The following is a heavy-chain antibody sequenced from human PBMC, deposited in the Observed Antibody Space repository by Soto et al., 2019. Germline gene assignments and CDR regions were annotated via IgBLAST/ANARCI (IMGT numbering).Heavy chain of an antibody. D-gene: IGHD3-10*01. Sequence: QVQLVESGGGVVQPGRSLTLSCAASGFNFSTYGMHWVRQAPGKGLEWVAVISHNGRKKYYLDSVKGRFTIARDNFKNTVFLQTDSLRAEDTAVYYCLKDQVVLGVRGVSYFDYWGQGIRVIVSS. CDR3: LKDQVVLGVRGVSYFDY. CDR2: ISHNGRKK. V-gene: IGHV3-30*18. J-gene: IGHJ4*02. CDR1: GFNFSTYG.